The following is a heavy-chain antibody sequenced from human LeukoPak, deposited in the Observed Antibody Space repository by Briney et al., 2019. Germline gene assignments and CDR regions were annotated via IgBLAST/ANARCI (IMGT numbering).Heavy chain of an antibody. J-gene: IGHJ4*02. CDR2: IYYSGST. Sequence: SETLSLTCTVSGGSISSGGYYWSWIRQHPGKGLEWIGYIYYSGSTYYNPSLKSRVTISVDTSKNQFSLKLSSVTAADTAVYYCARGSRMVVTAMYYFDYWGQGTLVTVSS. CDR1: GGSISSGGYY. D-gene: IGHD2-21*02. CDR3: ARGSRMVVTAMYYFDY. V-gene: IGHV4-31*03.